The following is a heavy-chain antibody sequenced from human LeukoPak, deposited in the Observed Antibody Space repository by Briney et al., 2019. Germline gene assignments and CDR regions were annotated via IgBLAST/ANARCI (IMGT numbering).Heavy chain of an antibody. Sequence: SETLSLTCAVSGGSISSGGYSWRWIRQPPGKGLEWIGYIYHSGSTYYNPSLKGRVTISVDTSKNQFSLKLSSVTAADTAVYYCARAGGAVAVRGAHFDYWGQGTLVTVSS. J-gene: IGHJ4*02. CDR3: ARAGGAVAVRGAHFDY. CDR1: GGSISSGGYS. CDR2: IYHSGST. D-gene: IGHD6-19*01. V-gene: IGHV4-30-2*01.